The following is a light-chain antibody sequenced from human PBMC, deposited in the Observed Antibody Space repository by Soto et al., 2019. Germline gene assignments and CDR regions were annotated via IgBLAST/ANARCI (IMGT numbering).Light chain of an antibody. CDR2: AAS. CDR1: QSISSY. CDR3: QQRYSTFNT. V-gene: IGKV1-39*01. Sequence: VGNKYTITSRASQSISSYLNWYQQKPGKAPKLLIYAASSLQSGVPSRFSGSGSGTDFTLTISSLAPEAFPTNCSQQRYSTFNTVGQRPRLE. J-gene: IGKJ5*01.